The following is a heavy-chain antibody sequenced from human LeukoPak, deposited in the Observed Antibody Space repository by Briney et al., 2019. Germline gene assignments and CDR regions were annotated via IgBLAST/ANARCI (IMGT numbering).Heavy chain of an antibody. D-gene: IGHD3-3*01. J-gene: IGHJ5*02. CDR2: IIPIFGTA. Sequence: SVKVSCKASGGTFSSYAISWVRRAPGQGLEWMGGIIPIFGTANYAQKFQGRVTITADESTSTAYMELSSLRSEDTAVYYCARWYYDFWSGYYHWFDPWGQGTLVTVSS. V-gene: IGHV1-69*01. CDR1: GGTFSSYA. CDR3: ARWYYDFWSGYYHWFDP.